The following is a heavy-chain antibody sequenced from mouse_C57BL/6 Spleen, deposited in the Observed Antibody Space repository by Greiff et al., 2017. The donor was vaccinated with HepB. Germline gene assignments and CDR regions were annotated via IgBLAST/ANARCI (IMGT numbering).Heavy chain of an antibody. Sequence: VQLQQSGAELVMPGASVKLSCKASGYTFTSYWMHWVKQRPGQGLEWIGEIDPSDSYTNYNQKFKGKSTLTVDKSSSTAYMQLSSLTSEDSAVYYCARGPYDLDYWGQGTTLTVSS. J-gene: IGHJ2*01. CDR3: ARGPYDLDY. CDR1: GYTFTSYW. CDR2: IDPSDSYT. V-gene: IGHV1-69*01. D-gene: IGHD2-12*01.